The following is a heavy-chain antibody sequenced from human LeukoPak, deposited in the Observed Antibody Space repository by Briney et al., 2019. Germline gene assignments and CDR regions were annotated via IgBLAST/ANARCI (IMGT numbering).Heavy chain of an antibody. CDR2: ISYDGSNK. CDR3: ARGGYDSSGYYPDDAFDI. D-gene: IGHD3-22*01. V-gene: IGHV3-30*03. CDR1: GFTFSSYG. Sequence: GGSLRLSCAASGFTFSSYGMHWVRQAPGKGLEWVAVISYDGSNKYYADSVKGRFTISRDNSKNTLYLQMNSLRAEDTAVYYCARGGYDSSGYYPDDAFDIWGQGTMVTVSS. J-gene: IGHJ3*02.